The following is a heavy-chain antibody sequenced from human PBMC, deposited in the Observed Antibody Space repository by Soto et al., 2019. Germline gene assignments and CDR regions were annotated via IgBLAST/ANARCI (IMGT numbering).Heavy chain of an antibody. D-gene: IGHD3-22*01. J-gene: IGHJ3*02. Sequence: QVQLVQSGAEVKKPGSSVKVSCKASGGTFSSYAISWVRQAPGQGLEWMGGIIPIFGTANYAQKFQGRVTITADKSTSTAYMELSSVRSEDTAVYYCARDYYDSSGYYTPHDAFDIWGQGTMVTVSS. CDR2: IIPIFGTA. CDR1: GGTFSSYA. V-gene: IGHV1-69*06. CDR3: ARDYYDSSGYYTPHDAFDI.